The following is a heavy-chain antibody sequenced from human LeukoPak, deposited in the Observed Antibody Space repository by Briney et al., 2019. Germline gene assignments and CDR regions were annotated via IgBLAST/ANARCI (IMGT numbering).Heavy chain of an antibody. CDR3: AKDQCSTAGCSGNPGY. CDR2: LRHDGQNNR. V-gene: IGHV3-30*02. D-gene: IGHD2-15*01. J-gene: IGHJ4*02. CDR1: GFNFNNYG. Sequence: PGGSLRLSCAASGFNFNNYGMHWVRQAPGRGLEWVAFLRHDGQNNRYYADSVKGRFTISRDNSKNALYLQMNSLRAEDTAVYYCAKDQCSTAGCSGNPGYWGQGTLVTVSS.